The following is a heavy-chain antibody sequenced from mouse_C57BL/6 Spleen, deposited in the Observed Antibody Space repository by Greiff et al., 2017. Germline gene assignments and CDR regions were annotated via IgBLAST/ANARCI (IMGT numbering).Heavy chain of an antibody. Sequence: VQLQQSGPELVKPGASVKISCKASGYTFTDYYMNWVKQSHGKSLEWIGDINPNNGGTSYNQKFKGKATLTVDKSSSTAYMELRSLTSEDSAVYYSARSGALRRFDYWGQGTTLTVSS. J-gene: IGHJ2*01. CDR2: INPNNGGT. V-gene: IGHV1-26*01. D-gene: IGHD1-2*01. CDR3: ARSGALRRFDY. CDR1: GYTFTDYY.